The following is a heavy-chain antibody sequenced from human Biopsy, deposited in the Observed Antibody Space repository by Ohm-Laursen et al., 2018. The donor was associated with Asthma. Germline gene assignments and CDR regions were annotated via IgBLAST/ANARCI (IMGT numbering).Heavy chain of an antibody. CDR3: AGFCSGGNCPDH. CDR1: RVSIRSYY. V-gene: IGHV4-59*01. Sequence: SQTLSLTCAVSRVSIRSYYWTWIRQPTGKGLEGTGNIHYSGSTYSNPSLKRRVTISVDTYKKQIFLRLSSVIAADTAVYYCAGFCSGGNCPDHWGQGTLVTVSS. CDR2: IHYSGST. J-gene: IGHJ4*02. D-gene: IGHD2-15*01.